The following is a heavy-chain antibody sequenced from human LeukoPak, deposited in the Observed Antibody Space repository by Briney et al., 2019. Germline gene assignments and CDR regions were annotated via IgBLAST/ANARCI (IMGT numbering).Heavy chain of an antibody. V-gene: IGHV3-23*01. CDR1: RFTFSAYA. CDR2: IEASDVNT. D-gene: IGHD6-19*01. J-gene: IGHJ5*02. Sequence: GGSLRLSCAASRFTFSAYAMHWVRQAPGKGLEWVSCIEASDVNTYYADSVKGRFTISRDNSKNTLYLQMSSLRAEDTAVYYCAKGSGSGWYGWFDPWGQGTLVTVSS. CDR3: AKGSGSGWYGWFDP.